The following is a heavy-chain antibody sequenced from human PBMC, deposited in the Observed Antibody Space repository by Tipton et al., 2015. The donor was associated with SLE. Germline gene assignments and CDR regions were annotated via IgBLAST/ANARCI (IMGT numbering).Heavy chain of an antibody. Sequence: GSLRLSCAVSGFTLTDYAMHWVRQAPGKGLEYVSAIRSNGASTYYADSLKGRFTISRDVSKNTLSLQMGSLRAEDMAVYFCAREAYSRSSGDYFDYWGQGTLVTVSS. CDR1: GFTLTDYA. CDR3: AREAYSRSSGDYFDY. CDR2: IRSNGAST. J-gene: IGHJ4*02. D-gene: IGHD6-6*01. V-gene: IGHV3-64*02.